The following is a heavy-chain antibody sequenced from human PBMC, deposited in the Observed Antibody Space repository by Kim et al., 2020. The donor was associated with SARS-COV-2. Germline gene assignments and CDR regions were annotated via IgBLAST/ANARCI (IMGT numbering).Heavy chain of an antibody. CDR2: IVVGSGNT. V-gene: IGHV1-58*01. CDR1: GFTFTNSA. Sequence: VKVSCKPSGFTFTNSAVQWVRQARGQRLEWIGWIVVGSGNTNYAQKFQERVTITRDMSTSTAYMELSSLRSEDTAVYYCAAVGGIAFDIWGQGTMVTVSS. J-gene: IGHJ3*02. CDR3: AAVGGIAFDI. D-gene: IGHD3-16*01.